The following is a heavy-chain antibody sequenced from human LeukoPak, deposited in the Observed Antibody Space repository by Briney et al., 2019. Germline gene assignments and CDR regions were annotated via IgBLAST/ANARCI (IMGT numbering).Heavy chain of an antibody. Sequence: GSLRLSCAASAFTFTSYGLHWVRQAPGKGLEWVAFIRPDGSDKYYADSVKGRFTMSRDNSKNTLYLQMNSLRAEDTASYYCARDWSWTFEYWGQGTLVIVSS. D-gene: IGHD3/OR15-3a*01. J-gene: IGHJ4*02. CDR2: IRPDGSDK. CDR1: AFTFTSYG. V-gene: IGHV3-30*02. CDR3: ARDWSWTFEY.